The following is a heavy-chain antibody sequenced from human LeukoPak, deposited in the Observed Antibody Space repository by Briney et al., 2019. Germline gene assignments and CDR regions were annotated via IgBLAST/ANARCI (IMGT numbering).Heavy chain of an antibody. V-gene: IGHV1-2*02. Sequence: GASVTVSFTASGYTFTVYYMHWVRQAPGQGLEWMGWINTNNGGTSYAQKFQGRVTITRDTSITTAYMELPSVTSDATAVYYCARGYSSPVPNFDYWGQGTLVTVSS. CDR3: ARGYSSPVPNFDY. J-gene: IGHJ4*02. CDR1: GYTFTVYY. CDR2: INTNNGGT. D-gene: IGHD6-13*01.